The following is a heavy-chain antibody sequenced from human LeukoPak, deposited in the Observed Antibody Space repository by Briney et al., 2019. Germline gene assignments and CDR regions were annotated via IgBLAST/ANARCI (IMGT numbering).Heavy chain of an antibody. CDR3: AGLVGRYSSGLYYYYLDY. Sequence: SETLSLTCTVSGGSISGSSYYWGWIRQPPGKGLEWIGEMYLSGTTHSNPSVKSRVTISIDKSKNQFFLNLSSVTAADTAVYYCAGLVGRYSSGLYYYYLDYWGQGTLVTVSS. D-gene: IGHD3-22*01. CDR2: MYLSGTT. V-gene: IGHV4-39*07. J-gene: IGHJ4*02. CDR1: GGSISGSSYY.